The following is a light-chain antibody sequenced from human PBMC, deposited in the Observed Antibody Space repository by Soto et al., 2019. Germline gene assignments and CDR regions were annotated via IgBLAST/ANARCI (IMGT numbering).Light chain of an antibody. CDR1: SSDVGTYDF. V-gene: IGLV2-11*01. CDR3: CLYAVTLYV. CDR2: GVS. J-gene: IGLJ1*01. Sequence: QSVLTQPRSVSGSPGQSVTISCTGTSSDVGTYDFVSWYQQHPGKAPRLMIFGVSERPSGVPDRFSGSKSGNTASLTISGLQAEDEADYYCCLYAVTLYVFGTGTKVTVL.